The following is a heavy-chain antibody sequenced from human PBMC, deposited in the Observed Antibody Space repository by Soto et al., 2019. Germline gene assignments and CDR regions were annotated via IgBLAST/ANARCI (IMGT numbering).Heavy chain of an antibody. CDR1: GDTFSKYG. D-gene: IGHD2-8*01. V-gene: IGHV1-69*06. CDR3: ARTEGRSTRGDY. J-gene: IGHJ4*02. Sequence: QVQLVQSGAEVKKPGSSVKVSCKASGDTFSKYGVSWVRQAPGQGLEWMGGITPILGTPNYAQKFQGRVTLTTDTSTNAAHMELRSLRSDDTAIYYCARTEGRSTRGDYWGQGTLVTVSS. CDR2: ITPILGTP.